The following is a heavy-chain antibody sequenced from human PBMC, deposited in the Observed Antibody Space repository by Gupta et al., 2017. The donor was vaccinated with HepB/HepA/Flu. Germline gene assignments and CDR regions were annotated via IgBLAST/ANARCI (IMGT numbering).Heavy chain of an antibody. J-gene: IGHJ4*02. Sequence: EVQLVESGGGLVQPGGSLRLSCAASGFTFSSYDMHWVRQATGKGLEWVSAIGAAGETYDPGSVKGGCTITREKAKNSLYLQRKSRRAGEKAGYNWGRGGGEDVNGYKWGLPDYWGQGTLVTVSS. D-gene: IGHD3-16*01. CDR1: GFTFSSYD. CDR2: IGAAGET. V-gene: IGHV3-13*01. CDR3: GRGGGEDVNGYKWGLPDY.